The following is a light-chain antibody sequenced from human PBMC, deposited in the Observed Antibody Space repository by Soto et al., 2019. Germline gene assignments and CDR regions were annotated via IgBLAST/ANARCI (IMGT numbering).Light chain of an antibody. CDR1: SSDIGGYNY. CDR2: EVN. CDR3: SSYTTDTIWV. V-gene: IGLV2-14*01. Sequence: QSALTQPASVSGSPGQSITIPCTGTSSDIGGYNYVSWYQEHPGKAPKLIIYEVNNRPSGVSDRFSGSKSANTASLTISGLQSEDEATYYCSSYTTDTIWVFGGGTKLTVL. J-gene: IGLJ3*02.